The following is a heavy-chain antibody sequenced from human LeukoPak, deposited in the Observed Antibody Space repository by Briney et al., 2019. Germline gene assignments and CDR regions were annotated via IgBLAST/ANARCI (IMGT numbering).Heavy chain of an antibody. D-gene: IGHD4-11*01. J-gene: IGHJ4*02. CDR1: GYIFTSYW. V-gene: IGHV5-10-1*01. Sequence: GESLKISCKGSGYIFTSYWISWVRQMPGKGLEWMGRIDPSDSYTNYSPSFQGHVTISADKSISIAYLQWSSLRASDTAMYYCARTLTTDIDYWGQGTLVTVSS. CDR2: IDPSDSYT. CDR3: ARTLTTDIDY.